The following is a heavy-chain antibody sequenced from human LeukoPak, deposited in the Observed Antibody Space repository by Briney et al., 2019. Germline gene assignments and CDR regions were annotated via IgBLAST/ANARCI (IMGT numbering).Heavy chain of an antibody. CDR2: ISGRGGST. V-gene: IGHV3-23*01. CDR1: GFTFSSYG. D-gene: IGHD2-21*02. Sequence: GGSLRLSCAASGFTFSSYGMSWVRQAPGKGLEWVPAISGRGGSTYYAGSVKGRFTISRDNSKNTLYLQMNSLRAEDTAVYYCAMGIRYCGGDCYSDFDYWGQGTLVTVSS. CDR3: AMGIRYCGGDCYSDFDY. J-gene: IGHJ4*02.